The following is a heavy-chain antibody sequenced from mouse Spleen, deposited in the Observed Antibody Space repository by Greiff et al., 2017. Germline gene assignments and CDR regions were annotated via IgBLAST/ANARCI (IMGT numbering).Heavy chain of an antibody. CDR1: GFTFSDYG. CDR2: ISSGSSTI. D-gene: IGHD2-3*01. J-gene: IGHJ2*01. CDR3: ARQGGGYYYFDY. Sequence: EVQLVESGGGLVKPGGSLKLSCAASGFTFSDYGMHWVRQAPEKGLEWVAYISSGSSTIYYADTLKGRFTISRDNAKNTLFLQMTSLRSEDTAMYYCARQGGGYYYFDYWGQGTTLTVSS. V-gene: IGHV5-17*01.